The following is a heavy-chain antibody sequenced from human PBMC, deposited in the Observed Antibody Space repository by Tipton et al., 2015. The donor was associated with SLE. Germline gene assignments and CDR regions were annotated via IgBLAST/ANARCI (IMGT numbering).Heavy chain of an antibody. CDR1: GGSFSGYY. V-gene: IGHV4-34*01. Sequence: LRLSCAVYGGSFSGYYWSWIRQPPGKGLEWIGEINHSGSTNYNPSLKSRVTISVDTSKNQFSLKLSSVTAADTAAYYCARGRNMDVWGKGTTVTVSS. J-gene: IGHJ6*03. CDR3: ARGRNMDV. CDR2: INHSGST.